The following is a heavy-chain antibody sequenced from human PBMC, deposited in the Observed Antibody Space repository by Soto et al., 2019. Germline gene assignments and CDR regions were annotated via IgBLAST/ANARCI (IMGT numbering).Heavy chain of an antibody. V-gene: IGHV3-30-3*01. Sequence: PVVSLRLSCAASGFTFSSYAMHWVRQAPGKGLEWVAVISYDGSNKYYADSVKGHVTITVDKSTNTAYLQWNTLRASDTAMYYCARHISNFRYYYYAMDVWGQGTTVTVSS. J-gene: IGHJ6*02. CDR3: ARHISNFRYYYYAMDV. CDR2: ISYDGSNK. D-gene: IGHD4-4*01. CDR1: GFTFSSYA.